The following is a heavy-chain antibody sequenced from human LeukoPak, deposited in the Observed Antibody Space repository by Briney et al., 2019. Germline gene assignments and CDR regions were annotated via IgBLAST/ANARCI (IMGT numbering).Heavy chain of an antibody. D-gene: IGHD3-22*01. Sequence: HPGGSLRLSCAASGFTFSRYGMHWVRQAPGKGLEWVSSISGSGSITYYADSVKGRFTISRDNSKNTLSLQMNSLRAEDTAVYYCAKDRGAYDAFDYWGQGTLVTVSS. V-gene: IGHV3-23*01. J-gene: IGHJ4*02. CDR3: AKDRGAYDAFDY. CDR2: ISGSGSIT. CDR1: GFTFSRYG.